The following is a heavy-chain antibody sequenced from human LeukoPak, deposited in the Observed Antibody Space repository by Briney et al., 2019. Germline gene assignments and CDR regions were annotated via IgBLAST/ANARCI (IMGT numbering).Heavy chain of an antibody. J-gene: IGHJ4*02. CDR1: GFTFSSYG. D-gene: IGHD6-13*01. Sequence: GGSLRLSCAASGFTFSSYGMHWVRQAPGKGLEWVAVISYDGSNKYYADPVKGRFTISRDNSKNTLYLQMNSLRAEDTAVYYCAKRGGLAAAGSYYFDYWGQGTLVTVSS. CDR3: AKRGGLAAAGSYYFDY. CDR2: ISYDGSNK. V-gene: IGHV3-30*18.